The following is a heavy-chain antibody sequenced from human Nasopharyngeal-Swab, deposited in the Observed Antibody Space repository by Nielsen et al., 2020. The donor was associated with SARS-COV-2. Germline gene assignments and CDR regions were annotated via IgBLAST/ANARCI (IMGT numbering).Heavy chain of an antibody. Sequence: GGSLRLSCSASGFIFSSFPMQWVRQAPGKGLEYISAISSSGANAYYSDSVQGRFTISRDNSINTLYLQMNSLRTEDTAVYYCVKRVGDTPKVTDLDYWGQGTLVTVSS. D-gene: IGHD5-18*01. CDR1: GFIFSSFP. J-gene: IGHJ4*02. V-gene: IGHV3-64D*08. CDR3: VKRVGDTPKVTDLDY. CDR2: ISSSGANA.